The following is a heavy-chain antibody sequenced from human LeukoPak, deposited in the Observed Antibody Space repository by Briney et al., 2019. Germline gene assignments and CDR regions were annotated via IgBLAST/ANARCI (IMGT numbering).Heavy chain of an antibody. D-gene: IGHD3-22*01. J-gene: IGHJ1*01. Sequence: SETLSLTCTGSGGSISRGIYYGSWIRQPAGEGLEGLVRIYSSGSTNYNPSLKGQVTISVNTSKNHFAVKLSSVTAADTAVYYCAREPYYYDNWFQHWGQGTLVAVSS. CDR1: GGSISRGIYY. V-gene: IGHV4-61*02. CDR3: AREPYYYDNWFQH. CDR2: IYSSGST.